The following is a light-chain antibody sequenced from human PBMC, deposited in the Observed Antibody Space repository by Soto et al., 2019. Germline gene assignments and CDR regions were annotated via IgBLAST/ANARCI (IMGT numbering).Light chain of an antibody. CDR1: QSVSNSY. V-gene: IGKV3-20*01. CDR3: QQYGSSPWT. Sequence: EIFLTQSPFTLSFSPVAIATLSCRASQSVSNSYLAWYQQKTGQAPRLLIYGASSRATGIPHRFSGSGSGTDFTLTISRLEPEDFAVYYCQQYGSSPWTFGQGTKVDI. CDR2: GAS. J-gene: IGKJ1*01.